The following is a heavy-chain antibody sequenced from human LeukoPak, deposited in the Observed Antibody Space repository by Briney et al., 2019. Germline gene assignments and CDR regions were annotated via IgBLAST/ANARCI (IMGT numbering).Heavy chain of an antibody. Sequence: GGSLRLSCAASGFTFSNNWMHWVRQAPGKGLAWVSRINGPGSSTSYADSVKGRFTISRDNAKNTLYLQMNSLTAEDTAVYYCVRGMVVNPCWGQGTLVTVSS. CDR1: GFTFSNNW. D-gene: IGHD2-15*01. CDR2: INGPGSST. V-gene: IGHV3-74*01. J-gene: IGHJ4*02. CDR3: VRGMVVNPC.